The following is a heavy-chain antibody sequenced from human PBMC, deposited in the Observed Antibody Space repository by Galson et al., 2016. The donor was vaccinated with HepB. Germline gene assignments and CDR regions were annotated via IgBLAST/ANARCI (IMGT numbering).Heavy chain of an antibody. J-gene: IGHJ4*02. V-gene: IGHV3-48*02. Sequence: SLRLSCAASGFTFNTYSMNWVRQSPGKGLEWVSYIYYSGTPTYYADSVKGRFTISRDNARNSLYLQMNSLRDEDTALYYCVRVSREDFGGKTFGYDYWGQGTLVTVAS. CDR1: GFTFNTYS. CDR2: IYYSGTPT. D-gene: IGHD4-23*01. CDR3: VRVSREDFGGKTFGYDY.